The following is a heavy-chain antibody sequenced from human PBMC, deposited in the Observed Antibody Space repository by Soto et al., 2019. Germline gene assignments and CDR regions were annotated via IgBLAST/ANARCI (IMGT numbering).Heavy chain of an antibody. J-gene: IGHJ6*02. Sequence: GESLKISCKGSGYSFTIYWIGWVRQMPGKGLEWVGIIYPGDSDTRYSPFFQGQVTISADKSLNTAYLQWSSLEASDTAMYYCARLGDCSGGSCFSRYYYHGMDVWGQGTTVTVSS. CDR3: ARLGDCSGGSCFSRYYYHGMDV. CDR2: IYPGDSDT. CDR1: GYSFTIYW. V-gene: IGHV5-51*01. D-gene: IGHD2-15*01.